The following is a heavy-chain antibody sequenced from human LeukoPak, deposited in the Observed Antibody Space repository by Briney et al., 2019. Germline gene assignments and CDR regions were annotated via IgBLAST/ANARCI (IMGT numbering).Heavy chain of an antibody. J-gene: IGHJ4*02. V-gene: IGHV3-49*04. Sequence: GGSLRLSCTASGFTFGDYAMSWVRQAPGKGLEWVGFIRSKAYGGTTEYAASVKGRFTISRDDPKSIAYLQMNSLKTEDTAVYYCTLSITMVRGVPDFDYWGQGTLVTVSS. D-gene: IGHD3-10*01. CDR1: GFTFGDYA. CDR2: IRSKAYGGTT. CDR3: TLSITMVRGVPDFDY.